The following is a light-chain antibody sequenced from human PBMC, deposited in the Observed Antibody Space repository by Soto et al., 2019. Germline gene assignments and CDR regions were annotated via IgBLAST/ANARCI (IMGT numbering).Light chain of an antibody. CDR2: SAS. J-gene: IGKJ1*01. CDR1: QSVSSN. CDR3: QQYNNWPRT. V-gene: IGKV3-15*01. Sequence: ERVMTQSPATLSVSPGERATRSCRASQSVSSNLAWDQQKLGQAPRLLIYSASTRATGIPARFSGSGSGTEFTLTISSLQSEDFALYYCQQYNNWPRTFGQGTKVAIK.